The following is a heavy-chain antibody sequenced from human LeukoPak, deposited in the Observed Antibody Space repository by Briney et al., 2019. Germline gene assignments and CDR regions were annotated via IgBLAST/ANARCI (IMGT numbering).Heavy chain of an antibody. CDR1: GYTFTSYD. V-gene: IGHV1-8*01. Sequence: ASVRVSCKASGYTFTSYDINWVRQATGQGLEWMGWMNPNSGNTGYAQKFQGRVTMTRNTSISTAYMELSSLRSEDTAVYYCARRSYSSSGVYYYYYMDVWGEGTTVTVSS. J-gene: IGHJ6*03. CDR2: MNPNSGNT. D-gene: IGHD6-13*01. CDR3: ARRSYSSSGVYYYYYMDV.